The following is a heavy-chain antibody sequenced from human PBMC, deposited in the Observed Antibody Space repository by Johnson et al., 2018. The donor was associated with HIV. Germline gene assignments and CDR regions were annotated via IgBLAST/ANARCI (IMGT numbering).Heavy chain of an antibody. CDR3: ASQVRGLRLGVDAFDI. Sequence: VQLVESGGGVVQPGRSLRLSCAASGFTFSSYAMHWVRQAPGKGLEWVSAISGSGGSTYYADSVKGRFTISRDNAKNSLYLQMNSLRPEDTALYYCASQVRGLRLGVDAFDIWGQGTMVTVSS. J-gene: IGHJ3*02. CDR2: ISGSGGST. V-gene: IGHV3-23*04. CDR1: GFTFSSYA. D-gene: IGHD3-16*01.